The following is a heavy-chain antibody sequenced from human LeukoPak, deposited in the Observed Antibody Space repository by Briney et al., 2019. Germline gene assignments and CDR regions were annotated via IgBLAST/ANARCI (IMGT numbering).Heavy chain of an antibody. J-gene: IGHJ5*02. CDR1: GYTFTSYG. V-gene: IGHV1-18*01. Sequence: ASVKVSCKASGYTFTSYGIIWVRQAPGQGLEWMGWISAYSGNTNYAQKLQGRVTMTTDTSTSTAYMELRSLRSDDTAMYYCARDVGDIVTIPAAISVPWGQGTLVTVSS. CDR2: ISAYSGNT. D-gene: IGHD2-2*01. CDR3: ARDVGDIVTIPAAISVP.